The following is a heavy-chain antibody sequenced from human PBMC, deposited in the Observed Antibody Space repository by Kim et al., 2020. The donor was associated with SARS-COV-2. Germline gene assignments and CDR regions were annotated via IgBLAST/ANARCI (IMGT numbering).Heavy chain of an antibody. J-gene: IGHJ4*02. V-gene: IGHV3-33*05. CDR2: IPYDGSNK. CDR3: ARDSKDISRFGLGYLDY. D-gene: IGHD6-13*01. Sequence: GGSLRLSCAASGFTFSRSSMHWVRQAPGKGLEWVAIIPYDGSNKYYSDSVKGRFTISRDNSKNTLYLEMNSLRAEDTAVYYCARDSKDISRFGLGYLDYCGQGTLVIVSS. CDR1: GFTFSRSS.